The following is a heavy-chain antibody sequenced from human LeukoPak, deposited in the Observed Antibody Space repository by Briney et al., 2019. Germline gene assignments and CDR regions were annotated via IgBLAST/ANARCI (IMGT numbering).Heavy chain of an antibody. CDR2: IKQDGSEK. D-gene: IGHD4-17*01. Sequence: GGSLRLSCAASGFTFSRYWMSWVRQAPGKGLEWVAIIKQDGSEKYYVDSVKGRFTISRDNAKNSLYLQLNSLRAEDTAVYYCARDLATVTTTPWFDPWGRGTLVTVSS. J-gene: IGHJ5*02. CDR1: GFTFSRYW. V-gene: IGHV3-7*01. CDR3: ARDLATVTTTPWFDP.